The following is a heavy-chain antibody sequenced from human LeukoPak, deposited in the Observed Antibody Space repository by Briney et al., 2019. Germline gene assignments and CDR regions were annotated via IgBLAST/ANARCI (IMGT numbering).Heavy chain of an antibody. D-gene: IGHD6-13*01. CDR2: TSGSGGST. CDR1: GFTFSSYG. J-gene: IGHJ4*02. V-gene: IGHV3-23*01. Sequence: GGSLRLSCAASGFTFSSYGMSWVRQAPGKGLEWVSATSGSGGSTYYADSVKGRFTISRDNSKNTLYLQMNSLRAEDTAVYYCAKDLGIAAAGTGYWGQGTLVTVSS. CDR3: AKDLGIAAAGTGY.